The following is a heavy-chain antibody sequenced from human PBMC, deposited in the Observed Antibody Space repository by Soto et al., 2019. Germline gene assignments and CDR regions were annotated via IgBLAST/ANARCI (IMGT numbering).Heavy chain of an antibody. Sequence: QVQLVQSGAEVKKPGSSVKVSCKASGGTFSSYAISWVRQAPGQGLEWMGGIIPIFGTANYEQKFQGRVTITADESTCTAYMELSSLRSEDTAVYYGARADSSGYYLGYYYDYGMDVWGQGTKVTVSS. V-gene: IGHV1-69*01. CDR1: GGTFSSYA. D-gene: IGHD3-22*01. CDR3: ARADSSGYYLGYYYDYGMDV. J-gene: IGHJ6*02. CDR2: IIPIFGTA.